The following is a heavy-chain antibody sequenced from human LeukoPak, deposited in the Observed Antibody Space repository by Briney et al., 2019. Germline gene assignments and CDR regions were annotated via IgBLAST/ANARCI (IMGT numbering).Heavy chain of an antibody. CDR1: GFTFSSYA. CDR3: AREGSYDYVWGSYNWFDP. J-gene: IGHJ5*02. Sequence: PGGSLRLSCAASGFTFSSYAMHWVRQAPGKGLEYVSAISSNGGSTYYANSVKGRFTISRDNSKNTLYLQMGSLRAEDMAVYYCAREGSYDYVWGSYNWFDPRGQGTLVTVSS. V-gene: IGHV3-64*01. CDR2: ISSNGGST. D-gene: IGHD3-16*01.